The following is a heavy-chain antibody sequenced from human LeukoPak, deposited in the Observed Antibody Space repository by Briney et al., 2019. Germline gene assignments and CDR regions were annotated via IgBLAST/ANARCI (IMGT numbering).Heavy chain of an antibody. J-gene: IGHJ3*02. CDR1: GGSISSSNW. V-gene: IGHV4-4*02. CDR3: ARDQGYSSSWYDQNAFDI. CDR2: IYHSGST. D-gene: IGHD6-13*01. Sequence: KPSGTLSLTCAVSGGSISSSNWWSWVRQPPGKGLEWIGEIYHSGSTNYNPPLKSRVTISVDKSKNQFSLKLSSVTAADTAVYYCARDQGYSSSWYDQNAFDIWGQGTMVTVSS.